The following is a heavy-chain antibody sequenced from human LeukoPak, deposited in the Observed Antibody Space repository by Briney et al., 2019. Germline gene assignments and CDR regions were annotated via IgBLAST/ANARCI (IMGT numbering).Heavy chain of an antibody. Sequence: PGGSLRLSCAASGLTFSSYAMSWVRQAPGKGLEWVSAISGSGGSTYYADSVKGRFTISRDNSKNTLYLQMNSLRAEDTAVYYCAKLNGDYVYYYYYYMDVWGKGTTVTVSS. D-gene: IGHD4-17*01. J-gene: IGHJ6*03. CDR2: ISGSGGST. CDR3: AKLNGDYVYYYYYYMDV. CDR1: GLTFSSYA. V-gene: IGHV3-23*01.